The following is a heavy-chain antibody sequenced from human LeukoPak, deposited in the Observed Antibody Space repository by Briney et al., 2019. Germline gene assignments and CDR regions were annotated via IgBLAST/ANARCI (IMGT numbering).Heavy chain of an antibody. Sequence: PSETLSLTCTVSGGSISSSSYYWGWIRQPPGKGLEWIGSIYYSGSTYYNPSLKSRVTISVDTSKNQFSLKLSSVTAADTAVYYCARPGGPLGHGSGDIDYWGQGTLVTVSS. CDR2: IYYSGST. D-gene: IGHD3-10*01. CDR1: GGSISSSSYY. J-gene: IGHJ4*02. CDR3: ARPGGPLGHGSGDIDY. V-gene: IGHV4-39*01.